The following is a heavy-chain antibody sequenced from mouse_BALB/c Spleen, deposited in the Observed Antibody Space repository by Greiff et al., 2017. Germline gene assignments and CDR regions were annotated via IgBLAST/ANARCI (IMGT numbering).Heavy chain of an antibody. CDR2: ISNGGGST. Sequence: EVKVVESGGGLVQPGGSLKLSCAASGFTFSSYTMSWVRQTPEKRLEWVAYISNGGGSTYYPDTVKGRFTISRDNAKNTLYLQMSSLKSEATAMYYCARHTLTAWFAYWGQGTLVTVSA. CDR3: ARHTLTAWFAY. V-gene: IGHV5-12-2*01. J-gene: IGHJ3*01. D-gene: IGHD1-1*01. CDR1: GFTFSSYT.